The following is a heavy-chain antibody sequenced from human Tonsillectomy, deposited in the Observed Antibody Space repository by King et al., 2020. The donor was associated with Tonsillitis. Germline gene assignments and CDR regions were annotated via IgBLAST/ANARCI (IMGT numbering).Heavy chain of an antibody. V-gene: IGHV4-59*01. CDR2: VYHSGST. CDR3: GRAGGYGSGSQY. Sequence: VQLQESGPGLVKPSETLSLTCTVSGGSISSYYWSWIRQPPGKGLEWIGNVYHSGSTNYSPSLKSRGTISVDASKNQFSLKLGTVTAADTAVYYCGRAGGYGSGSQYWGLGTLVTVSS. J-gene: IGHJ4*02. CDR1: GGSISSYY. D-gene: IGHD3-10*01.